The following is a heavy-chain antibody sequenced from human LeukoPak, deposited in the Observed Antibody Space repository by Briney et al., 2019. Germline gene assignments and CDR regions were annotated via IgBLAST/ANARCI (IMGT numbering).Heavy chain of an antibody. D-gene: IGHD4-17*01. CDR1: GFTFSSYE. CDR2: ISSSGSTI. J-gene: IGHJ4*02. V-gene: IGHV3-48*03. CDR3: ARDDGDYESPVGFDY. Sequence: GGSLRLSCAASGFTFSSYEMNWVRQAPGKGLEWVSYISSSGSTIYYADSVKGRFTISRDNAKNSLYLQMNSLRAEDTAVYYCARDDGDYESPVGFDYWGQGTLVTVSS.